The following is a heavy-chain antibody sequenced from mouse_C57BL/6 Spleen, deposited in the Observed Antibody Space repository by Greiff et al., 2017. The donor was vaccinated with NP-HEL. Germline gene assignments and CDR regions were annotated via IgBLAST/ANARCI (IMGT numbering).Heavy chain of an antibody. CDR2: INPSSGYT. Sequence: QVQLQQSGAELAKPGASVKLSCKASGYTFTSYWMHWVKQRPGQGLEWIGYINPSSGYTKYNQKFKDKATLTADKSSSTAYMQLGSLTFEDSAVYYCARGDGGSSRWFAYWGQGTLVTVSA. V-gene: IGHV1-7*01. CDR1: GYTFTSYW. D-gene: IGHD1-1*01. CDR3: ARGDGGSSRWFAY. J-gene: IGHJ3*01.